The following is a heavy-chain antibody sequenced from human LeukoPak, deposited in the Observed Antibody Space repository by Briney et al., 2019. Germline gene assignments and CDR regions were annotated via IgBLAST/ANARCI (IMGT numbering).Heavy chain of an antibody. V-gene: IGHV3-7*03. J-gene: IGHJ2*01. CDR2: INQDGTEK. Sequence: PGGSLRLSCAASGFTFSDFWMRWVRQAPGKGLEWVANINQDGTEKWCVDSVKGRFTISRDNAKNSLYLQMNSLRAEDTAVYYCARRYFDLWGRGTLVTVSS. CDR1: GFTFSDFW. CDR3: ARRYFDL.